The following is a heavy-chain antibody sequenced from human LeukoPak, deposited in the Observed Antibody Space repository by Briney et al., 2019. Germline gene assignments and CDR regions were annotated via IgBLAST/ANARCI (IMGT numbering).Heavy chain of an antibody. CDR1: GFTFSSYS. J-gene: IGHJ4*02. CDR3: AKDGAAAGNLDY. V-gene: IGHV3-23*01. D-gene: IGHD6-13*01. Sequence: GGSLRLSCAASGFTFSSYSMSWVRQAPGKGLEWVSAISASGGSTYYAASVKGRFTITRDNSKNTLYLQMSSLRAEDTAVYYCAKDGAAAGNLDYWGQGTLVTVSS. CDR2: ISASGGST.